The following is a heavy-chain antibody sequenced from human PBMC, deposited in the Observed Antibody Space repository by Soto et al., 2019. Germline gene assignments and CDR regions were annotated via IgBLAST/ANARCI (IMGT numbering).Heavy chain of an antibody. Sequence: ASVKVSCKASGYTFTSYYMHWVRHAPGQGLEWMGIINPSGGSTSYAQKFQGRFTISRDNAKNSLYLQMNSLRAEDTAVYYCARRGQNFDWFPPAPDAFDIWGQGTMVTVSS. D-gene: IGHD3-9*01. J-gene: IGHJ3*02. CDR1: GYTFTSYY. CDR2: INPSGGST. V-gene: IGHV1-46*01. CDR3: ARRGQNFDWFPPAPDAFDI.